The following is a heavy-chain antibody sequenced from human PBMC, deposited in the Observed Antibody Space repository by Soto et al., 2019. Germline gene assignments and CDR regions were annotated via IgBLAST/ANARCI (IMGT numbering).Heavy chain of an antibody. CDR2: IIPIFGTA. CDR1: GGTFSSYA. Sequence: QVQLVQSGAEVKKPGSSVKVSCTASGGTFSSYAISWVRQAPGQGLEWMGGIIPIFGTANYAQKFQGRVTITADESTSTAYMELSSLRSEDTAVYYCARLSPRPELNNWFDPWGQGTLVTVSS. CDR3: ARLSPRPELNNWFDP. J-gene: IGHJ5*02. V-gene: IGHV1-69*01.